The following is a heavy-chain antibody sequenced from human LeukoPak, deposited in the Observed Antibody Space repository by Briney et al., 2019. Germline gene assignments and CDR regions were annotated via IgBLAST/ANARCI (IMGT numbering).Heavy chain of an antibody. Sequence: SETLSLTCTVSGGSISSYYWSWIRQPPGKGLEWIGYIYYSGTTNYNPSLKSRVTISVDTSKNQFSLKLSSVTAADTAVYYCARRITMIVGPYSYWGQGTLVTVSS. CDR3: ARRITMIVGPYSY. V-gene: IGHV4-59*12. CDR2: IYYSGTT. D-gene: IGHD3-22*01. J-gene: IGHJ4*02. CDR1: GGSISSYY.